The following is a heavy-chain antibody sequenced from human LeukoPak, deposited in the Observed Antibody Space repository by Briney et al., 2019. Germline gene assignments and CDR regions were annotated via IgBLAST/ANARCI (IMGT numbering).Heavy chain of an antibody. CDR3: ANSLELWRYGNYFDY. J-gene: IGHJ4*02. D-gene: IGHD2-21*01. CDR1: GFTFSSYA. V-gene: IGHV3-23*01. Sequence: PGGSLRLSCAASGFTFSSYAMSWVRQAPGKGLEWVSAISGSGGSTYYADSVKGRFTISRDNSKNTLYLQMNSLRAEDTAVYYCANSLELWRYGNYFDYWGQGTLVTVSS. CDR2: ISGSGGST.